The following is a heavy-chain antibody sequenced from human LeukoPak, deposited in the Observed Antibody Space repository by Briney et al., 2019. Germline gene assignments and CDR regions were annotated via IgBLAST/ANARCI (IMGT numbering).Heavy chain of an antibody. Sequence: PGGSLRLSCAASGFTFSTYSMNWVRQAPGKGLEWVSSISSSTSYIYYADSVKGRFTISRDNAKNSLYLQMNSLRAEDTAVYYCAKGGPPYCGGDCYLYYYYYMDVWGKGTTVTVSS. D-gene: IGHD2-21*02. CDR2: ISSSTSYI. V-gene: IGHV3-21*01. CDR1: GFTFSTYS. CDR3: AKGGPPYCGGDCYLYYYYYMDV. J-gene: IGHJ6*03.